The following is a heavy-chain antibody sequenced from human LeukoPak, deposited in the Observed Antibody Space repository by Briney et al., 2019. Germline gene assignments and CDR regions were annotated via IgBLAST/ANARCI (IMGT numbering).Heavy chain of an antibody. D-gene: IGHD4-17*01. V-gene: IGHV4-59*01. CDR2: IYYSGST. J-gene: IGHJ3*02. Sequence: SETLSLTCTVSGGSISSYYWSWIRQPPGKGLEWIGYIYYSGSTNYNPSLKSRVTISVDTSKNQFSLKLSSVTAADTAVYYCAAGGGHDYGDAFDMWGQGTMVTVSS. CDR3: AAGGGHDYGDAFDM. CDR1: GGSISSYY.